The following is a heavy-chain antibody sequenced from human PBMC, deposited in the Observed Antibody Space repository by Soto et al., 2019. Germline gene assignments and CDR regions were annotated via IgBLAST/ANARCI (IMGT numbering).Heavy chain of an antibody. CDR1: GGSISSYY. Sequence: QVQLQESGPGLVKPSETLSLTCTVSGGSISSYYWSWIRQPPGKGLECIGYFYYSGSTNYNPSLRGPVTRSVSTSNSQSALPRSSVTAADAAMSYCARFRWSFARSRRSTLVSVSS. V-gene: IGHV4-59*08. CDR2: FYYSGST. CDR3: ARFRWSFAR. J-gene: IGHJ2*01.